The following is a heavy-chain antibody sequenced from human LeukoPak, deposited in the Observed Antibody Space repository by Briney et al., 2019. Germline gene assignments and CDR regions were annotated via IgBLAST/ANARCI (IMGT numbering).Heavy chain of an antibody. J-gene: IGHJ6*03. CDR2: ISAYNGNT. Sequence: ASVKVSCKASGYTFTSYGISWVRQAPGQGLEWMGWISAYNGNTNYAQKLQGRVTMTTDTSTSTAYMVLRSLRSDDTAVYYCARDSNSGSYYASYYYMDVWGKGTTVTVSS. CDR1: GYTFTSYG. V-gene: IGHV1-18*01. CDR3: ARDSNSGSYYASYYYMDV. D-gene: IGHD1-26*01.